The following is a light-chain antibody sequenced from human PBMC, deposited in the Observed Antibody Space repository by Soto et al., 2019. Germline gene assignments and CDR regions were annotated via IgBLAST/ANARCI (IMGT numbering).Light chain of an antibody. CDR2: GAS. CDR1: QSVSSSY. V-gene: IGKV3-20*01. J-gene: IGKJ3*01. Sequence: EIVLTQSPGTLSLSPGERATLSCRASQSVSSSYLAWYQQKPGQAPRLLIYGASSRATGIPDRFSGSGSGTDVSLIISSLEPEDFAVYYCQQYGSSLFTFGPGTKVDIK. CDR3: QQYGSSLFT.